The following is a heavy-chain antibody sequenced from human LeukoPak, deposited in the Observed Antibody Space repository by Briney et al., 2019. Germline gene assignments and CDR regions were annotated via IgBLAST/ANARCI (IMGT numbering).Heavy chain of an antibody. D-gene: IGHD1-1*01. CDR1: GASISSSNW. CDR3: ARAVIGQWKTFDY. CDR2: VYHGGST. Sequence: PSETLSLTCGVSGASISSSNWWSWVRQPPGEGLEWIGEVYHGGSTNYNPSLKSRVTISVDKSKNQFSLKLSSVTAADTAVYFCARAVIGQWKTFDYWGQGTLVTVSS. V-gene: IGHV4-4*02. J-gene: IGHJ4*02.